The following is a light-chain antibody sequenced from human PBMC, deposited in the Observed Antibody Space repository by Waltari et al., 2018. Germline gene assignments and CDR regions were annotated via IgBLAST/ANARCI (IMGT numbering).Light chain of an antibody. Sequence: EIVLTQSPGPLSLSPGERATLSCRASQSVSSTYFAWYQQKPGQAPRLLIYGASSRANGFPDRFTGSGSGTDFTLTIGRLEPEDFAVYFCHHYGTSPPTFGGGTKVEI. J-gene: IGKJ4*01. CDR3: HHYGTSPPT. CDR2: GAS. CDR1: QSVSSTY. V-gene: IGKV3-20*01.